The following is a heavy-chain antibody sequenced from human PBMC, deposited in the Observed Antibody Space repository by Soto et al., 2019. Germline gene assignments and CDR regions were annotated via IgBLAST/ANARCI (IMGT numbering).Heavy chain of an antibody. V-gene: IGHV1-69*06. D-gene: IGHD3-16*01. CDR1: GGTFSSYS. Sequence: SVKVSCKASGGTFSSYSFSWVRQAPGQGLEWMGGITPIFGTVHYAQNFRGRVTITADKSTSIVHMELSSLRSEDTAVFYCAREGDAREGRGVFFSWGQGTLVTVSS. CDR2: ITPIFGTV. CDR3: AREGDAREGRGVFFS. J-gene: IGHJ5*02.